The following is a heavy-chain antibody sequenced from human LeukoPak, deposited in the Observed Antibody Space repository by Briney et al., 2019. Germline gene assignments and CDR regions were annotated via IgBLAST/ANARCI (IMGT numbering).Heavy chain of an antibody. CDR3: ARGYYDSSGYYGY. Sequence: SETLSLTCAVYGGSFSGYYWSWIRQPPGKGLEWIGEVNHSGSTNYNPSLKSRVTISVDTSKNQFSLKLSSVTAADTAVYYCARGYYDSSGYYGYWGQGTLVTVSS. V-gene: IGHV4-34*01. D-gene: IGHD3-22*01. CDR1: GGSFSGYY. CDR2: VNHSGST. J-gene: IGHJ4*02.